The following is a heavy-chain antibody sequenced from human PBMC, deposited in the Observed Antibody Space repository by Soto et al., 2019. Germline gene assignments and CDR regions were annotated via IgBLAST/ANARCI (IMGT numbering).Heavy chain of an antibody. J-gene: IGHJ3*02. V-gene: IGHV1-58*01. CDR3: AAPISSHYGGNGLDI. CDR1: GFTFTSSA. Sequence: SVKVSCKASGFTFTSSAVQWVRQARGQRLEWIGWIVVGSGNTNYAQKFQERVTITRDMSTSTAYMELSSLRSEDTAVYYCAAPISSHYGGNGLDIWGQGTMVTVSS. CDR2: IVVGSGNT. D-gene: IGHD4-17*01.